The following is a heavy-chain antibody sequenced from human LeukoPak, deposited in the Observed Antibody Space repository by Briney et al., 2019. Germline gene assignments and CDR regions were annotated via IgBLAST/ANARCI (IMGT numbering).Heavy chain of an antibody. J-gene: IGHJ2*01. D-gene: IGHD4-17*01. CDR2: ISSRSRDV. CDR3: ASTIVTTVYPPGWYFDL. V-gene: IGHV3-21*06. Sequence: GGSLRLSCAASGFIFSSYNLNWVRQAPGKGLEWVSSISSRSRDVYYADSVKGRFTISRDNTKSSLFLQMDSLRAEDTAVYYCASTIVTTVYPPGWYFDLWGRGTQVTDSS. CDR1: GFIFSSYN.